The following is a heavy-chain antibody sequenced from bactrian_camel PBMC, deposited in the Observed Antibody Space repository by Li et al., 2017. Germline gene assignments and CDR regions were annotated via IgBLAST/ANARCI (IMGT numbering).Heavy chain of an antibody. CDR1: GVVFNPCL. CDR3: AAGSWVAGSLDEHDYVH. Sequence: HVQLVESGGGSVQAGGSLKLSCTASGVVFNPCLMGWFRQYPGKEREGVAAIDSDGTTAYADSVRGRFTVSVDNAKNPVMVYLQMPTLIPDDTAMYYCAAGSWVAGSLDEHDYVHWGQGTQVTVS. J-gene: IGHJ4*01. CDR2: IDSDGTT. D-gene: IGHD6*01. V-gene: IGHV3S53*01.